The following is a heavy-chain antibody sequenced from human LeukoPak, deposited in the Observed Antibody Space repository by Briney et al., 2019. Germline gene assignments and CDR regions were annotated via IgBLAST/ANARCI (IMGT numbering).Heavy chain of an antibody. CDR2: IYTSEST. D-gene: IGHD2-8*02. Sequence: SQTLSLTCTVSCGSISSGSYFWSWIRQPAGKGLEWIGRIYTSESTNYNPSLKSRVTISVDTSKNQFSLNLNSVTAADTAVYYCARAVAYGIDTGYFDYWGQGTLVTVSS. CDR1: CGSISSGSYF. CDR3: ARAVAYGIDTGYFDY. J-gene: IGHJ4*02. V-gene: IGHV4-61*02.